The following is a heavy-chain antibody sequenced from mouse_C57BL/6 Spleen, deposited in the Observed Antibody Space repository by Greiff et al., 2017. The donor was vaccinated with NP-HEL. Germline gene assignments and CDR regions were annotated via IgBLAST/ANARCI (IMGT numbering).Heavy chain of an antibody. CDR2: IDPEDGDT. Sequence: EVQLQQSGAELVRPGASVKLSCTASGFNIKDYYMHWVKQRPEQGLEWIGRIDPEDGDTEYAPKFQGKATMTADTSSNTAYLQLSSLTSEDTAVYYCTRITTVPDYYAMDYWGQGTSVTVSS. CDR3: TRITTVPDYYAMDY. D-gene: IGHD1-1*01. CDR1: GFNIKDYY. J-gene: IGHJ4*01. V-gene: IGHV14-1*01.